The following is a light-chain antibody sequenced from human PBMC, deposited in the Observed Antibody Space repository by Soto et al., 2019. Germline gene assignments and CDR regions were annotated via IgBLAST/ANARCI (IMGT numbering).Light chain of an antibody. J-gene: IGKJ2*01. CDR1: QTVISSY. CDR2: GAS. CDR3: LQYGGSPRT. Sequence: EIVMTQSPATLSVSPGERATLSCRASQTVISSYLAWYQQKPGQAPRLLIFGASSRATGIPDRFSGSGSGTDFTLTISGLEPDDFALYYCLQYGGSPRTFGQGTKLEIK. V-gene: IGKV3-20*01.